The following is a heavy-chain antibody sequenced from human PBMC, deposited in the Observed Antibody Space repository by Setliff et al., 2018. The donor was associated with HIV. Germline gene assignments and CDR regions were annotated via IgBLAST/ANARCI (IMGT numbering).Heavy chain of an antibody. CDR3: ATDQNVRPRYYGMDV. Sequence: RGSLRLSCAASGFTVSTNYMTWVRQTPGKGLEWVAAISGGGGTTYYGDSLRGRLTLSRDISKNTVYLQMNRLRAEDTAVYFCATDQNVRPRYYGMDVWGRGTTVTVS. V-gene: IGHV3-23*01. D-gene: IGHD2-15*01. CDR1: GFTVSTNY. CDR2: ISGGGGTT. J-gene: IGHJ6*02.